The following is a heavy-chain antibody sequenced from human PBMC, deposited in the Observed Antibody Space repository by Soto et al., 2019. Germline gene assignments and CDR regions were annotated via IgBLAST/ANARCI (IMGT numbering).Heavy chain of an antibody. CDR1: VYTFTSYG. Sequence: QVQLVQSGAEVKKPGATVKFSCKASVYTFTSYGISWVRQAPGQGLDWMGWIRAYNGNTNYAQKLKGRVTMTTDTSTSTAYMELRRLRSDETAVYYSARDGDLLQDYDCFSDPYYFDYWGQGTLVTVSS. CDR3: ARDGDLLQDYDCFSDPYYFDY. CDR2: IRAYNGNT. J-gene: IGHJ4*02. V-gene: IGHV1-18*01. D-gene: IGHD3-9*01.